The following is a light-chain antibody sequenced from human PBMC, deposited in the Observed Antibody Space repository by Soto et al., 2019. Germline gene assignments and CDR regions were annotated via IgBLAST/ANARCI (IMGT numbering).Light chain of an antibody. Sequence: VLTQPASVSGSPGQSITISRTGTSSDVGSYNLVSWYQQHPGKAPKLMIYEGSKRPSGVSNRFSGSKSGNTASLTISGLQTEDEADYYCCSYAGSSSFVFGPGTKVTGL. J-gene: IGLJ1*01. CDR1: SSDVGSYNL. CDR2: EGS. V-gene: IGLV2-23*03. CDR3: CSYAGSSSFV.